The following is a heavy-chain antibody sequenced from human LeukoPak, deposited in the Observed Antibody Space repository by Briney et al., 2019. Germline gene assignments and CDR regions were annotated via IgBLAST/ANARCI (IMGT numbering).Heavy chain of an antibody. D-gene: IGHD3-22*01. CDR2: IYTSGST. J-gene: IGHJ6*03. CDR1: GGSISSYY. V-gene: IGHV4-4*09. CDR3: ARQGTYYYDSSGYRAVYYYYMDV. Sequence: PSETLSLTCTVSGGSISSYYWSWIRQPPGKGLEWIGYIYTSGSTNYNPSLKSRVTISVDTSKNQFSLKLGSVTAADTAVYYCARQGTYYYDSSGYRAVYYYYMDVWGKGTTVTVSS.